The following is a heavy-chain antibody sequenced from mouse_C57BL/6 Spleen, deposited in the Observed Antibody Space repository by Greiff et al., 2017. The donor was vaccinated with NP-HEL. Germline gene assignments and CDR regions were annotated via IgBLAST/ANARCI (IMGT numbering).Heavy chain of an antibody. CDR2: ISSGGSYT. CDR3: ARGNFDY. Sequence: EVKLEESGGDLVKPGGSLKLSCAASGFTFSSYGMSWVRQTPDKRLEWVATISSGGSYTYYPDSVKGRFTISRDNAKNTLYLQMSSLKSEDTAMYYCARGNFDYWGQGTTLTVSS. J-gene: IGHJ2*01. V-gene: IGHV5-6*02. CDR1: GFTFSSYG.